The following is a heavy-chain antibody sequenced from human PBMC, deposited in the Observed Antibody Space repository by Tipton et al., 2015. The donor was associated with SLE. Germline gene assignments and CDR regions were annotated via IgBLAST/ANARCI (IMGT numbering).Heavy chain of an antibody. J-gene: IGHJ6*02. D-gene: IGHD4-17*01. Sequence: SLRLSCAASGFTFSSYAMSWVRQAPGKGLEWVSAISGSGGSTYYADSVKGRFTISRDNSKNTLYLQMNSLRAEDTAVYYCARLPTLTTCCLDVWGQGTTVTVSS. V-gene: IGHV3-23*01. CDR1: GFTFSSYA. CDR3: ARLPTLTTCCLDV. CDR2: ISGSGGST.